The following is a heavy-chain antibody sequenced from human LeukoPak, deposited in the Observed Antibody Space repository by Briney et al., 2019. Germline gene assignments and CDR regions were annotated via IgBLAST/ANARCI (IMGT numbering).Heavy chain of an antibody. Sequence: PGGSLRLSCAASGFTFSSYSMNWVRQAPGKGLEWVSSISSSSSYIYYADSVKGRFTISRDNAKNSLYLQMNSLRAEDTAVYYCARAMAAHGDAFDIWGQGTMVTVSS. V-gene: IGHV3-21*01. J-gene: IGHJ3*02. CDR2: ISSSSSYI. D-gene: IGHD5-24*01. CDR1: GFTFSSYS. CDR3: ARAMAAHGDAFDI.